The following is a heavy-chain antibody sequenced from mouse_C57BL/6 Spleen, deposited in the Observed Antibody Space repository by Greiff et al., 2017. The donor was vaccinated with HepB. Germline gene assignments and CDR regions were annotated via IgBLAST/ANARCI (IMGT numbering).Heavy chain of an antibody. Sequence: VQLQESGPELVKPGASVKISCKASGYTFTDYYINWVKQRPGQGLEWIGWIFPGSGSTYYNEKFKGKATLTVDKSSSTAYMLLSSLTSEDSAVYFCARRGNLLLRSYYAMDYWGQGTSVTVSS. CDR3: ARRGNLLLRSYYAMDY. D-gene: IGHD1-1*01. J-gene: IGHJ4*01. V-gene: IGHV1-75*01. CDR1: GYTFTDYY. CDR2: IFPGSGST.